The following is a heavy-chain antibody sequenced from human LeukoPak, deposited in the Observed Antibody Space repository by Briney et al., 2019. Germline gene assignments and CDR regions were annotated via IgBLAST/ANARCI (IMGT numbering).Heavy chain of an antibody. D-gene: IGHD3-22*01. CDR1: GYTFTGYY. Sequence: ASVKVSCKASGYTFTGYYMHWARQAPGQGLEWTGWINPNSGGTNYAQKFQGRVTMTRDTSISTAYMELSRLRSEDTAVYYCAREEYYDSSGYYSHWFDPWGQGTLVTVSS. CDR3: AREEYYDSSGYYSHWFDP. V-gene: IGHV1-2*02. CDR2: INPNSGGT. J-gene: IGHJ5*02.